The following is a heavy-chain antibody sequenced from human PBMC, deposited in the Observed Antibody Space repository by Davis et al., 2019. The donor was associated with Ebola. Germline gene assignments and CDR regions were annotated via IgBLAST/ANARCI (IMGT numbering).Heavy chain of an antibody. CDR1: GFTFSSNS. CDR3: ARDPIISLIVPSYGMDV. Sequence: GESLKISCAASGFTFSSNSMNWVRQAPEKGLEWLSYISSSSSTIYYADSVRGRFTISRDNAKNSLYLETNSLRDEDTAVYYCARDPIISLIVPSYGMDVWGPGTTVTVSS. D-gene: IGHD3-16*02. J-gene: IGHJ6*02. V-gene: IGHV3-48*02. CDR2: ISSSSSTI.